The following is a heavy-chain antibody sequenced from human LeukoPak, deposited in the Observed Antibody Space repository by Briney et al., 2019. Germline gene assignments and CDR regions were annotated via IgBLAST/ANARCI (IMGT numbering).Heavy chain of an antibody. CDR3: ASGKPWFGELLQAGAFDI. D-gene: IGHD3-10*01. V-gene: IGHV4-59*08. CDR1: GGSISSYY. Sequence: SETLSLTCTVSGGSISSYYWSWIRQPPGKGLEWIGYIYYSGSTNYNPSLKSRVTISVDTSKNQFSLKLSSVTAADTAVYYCASGKPWFGELLQAGAFDIWGQGTMVTVSS. J-gene: IGHJ3*02. CDR2: IYYSGST.